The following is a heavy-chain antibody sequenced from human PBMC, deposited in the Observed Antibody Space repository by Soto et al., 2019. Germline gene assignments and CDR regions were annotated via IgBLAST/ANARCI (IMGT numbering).Heavy chain of an antibody. V-gene: IGHV3-48*01. CDR3: ARGLKGYYFDY. CDR1: GFTFSSYS. Sequence: EVQLVESGGGLVQPGGSLRLSCAASGFTFSSYSMNWVRQAPGKGLEWVSYISSSSSTIHYADSVKGRFTISKDDAKNSRYLQMNSLRAEDTAVYYCARGLKGYYFDYWGQGTLVTVSS. CDR2: ISSSSSTI. J-gene: IGHJ4*02.